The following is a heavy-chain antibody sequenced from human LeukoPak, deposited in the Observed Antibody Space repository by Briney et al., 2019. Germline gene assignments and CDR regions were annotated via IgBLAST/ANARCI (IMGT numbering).Heavy chain of an antibody. J-gene: IGHJ4*02. Sequence: PGGSLRLSCSASGFTFRSYEMNWVRQAPGQGLEWISYISGGGDSIYYADSVKGRFTISRDNAENSLFLQMNSLTADDTAVYYCARERTTIVSGTTIGAYWGPGTLVTVSS. CDR2: ISGGGDSI. V-gene: IGHV3-48*03. CDR1: GFTFRSYE. D-gene: IGHD2/OR15-2a*01. CDR3: ARERTTIVSGTTIGAY.